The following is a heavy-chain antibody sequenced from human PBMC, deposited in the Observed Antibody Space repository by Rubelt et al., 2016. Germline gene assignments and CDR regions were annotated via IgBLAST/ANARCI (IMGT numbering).Heavy chain of an antibody. J-gene: IGHJ4*02. CDR2: IYHSVSP. V-gene: IGHV4-38-2*02. D-gene: IGHD1-26*01. CDR3: ARLGEGGARWELRAPKDY. Sequence: QVQLQESGPGLVKPSETLSLTCTVSGYSISSGYYWGWIRQPPGTGLEWIGSIYHSVSPYYNPSLKSRVTISVDTSKNQFALKLSAVTAADTAVYYCARLGEGGARWELRAPKDYWGQGTLVTVSS. CDR1: GYSISSGYY.